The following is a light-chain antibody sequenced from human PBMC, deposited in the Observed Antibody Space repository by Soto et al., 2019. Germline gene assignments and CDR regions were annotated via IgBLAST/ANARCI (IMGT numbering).Light chain of an antibody. CDR1: SSNVGSYKL. J-gene: IGLJ3*02. CDR3: CSFAGSNSWV. Sequence: QAVLTQPASVSGSPGQSITISCTGTSSNVGSYKLVSWYQQHPGKAPKLMIFEVNKRPSGVSNRFSGSKSGNTASLTISGLKVEDEADYYCCSFAGSNSWVFGGGTKLTVL. CDR2: EVN. V-gene: IGLV2-23*02.